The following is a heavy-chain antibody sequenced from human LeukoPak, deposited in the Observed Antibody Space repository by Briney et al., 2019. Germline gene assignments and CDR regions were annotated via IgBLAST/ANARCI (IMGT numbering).Heavy chain of an antibody. J-gene: IGHJ4*02. Sequence: PGGSLRLSCAASGFTFSSYAMSWVRQAPGKGLEWVSAISGGGVTTYYADSVKGRFTISRDNSKNTLYLQMNSLRAEDTAVYYCSKWKAIVLVPAARSPIDYWGQGTLVTVSS. CDR3: SKWKAIVLVPAARSPIDY. CDR2: ISGGGVTT. D-gene: IGHD2-2*01. CDR1: GFTFSSYA. V-gene: IGHV3-23*01.